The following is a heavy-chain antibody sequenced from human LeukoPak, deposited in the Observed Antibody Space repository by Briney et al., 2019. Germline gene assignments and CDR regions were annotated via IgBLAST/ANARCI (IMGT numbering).Heavy chain of an antibody. CDR2: MYTSGST. Sequence: SETLSLTCTVSGDSISGYYWSWIRQPAGKELEWIGRMYTSGSTNYNPSLKSRVTMSVDTSKNHFSLKLSSVTAADTAVYYCARGGSSGWYVWGQGTLITVSS. CDR3: ARGGSSGWYV. D-gene: IGHD6-19*01. V-gene: IGHV4-4*07. J-gene: IGHJ4*02. CDR1: GDSISGYY.